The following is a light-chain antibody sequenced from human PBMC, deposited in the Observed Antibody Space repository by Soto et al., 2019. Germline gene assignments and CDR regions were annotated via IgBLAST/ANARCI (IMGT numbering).Light chain of an antibody. CDR3: MQALQSLT. CDR2: FGS. CDR1: QSLLYNNTYNY. Sequence: EIVMTQSPLTLPVTPGEPASISCRSSQSLLYNNTYNYLDWYVQKPGQSPQLLIYFGSNRAPGVPDRFSGSGSGTDFTLKINRGEAEDVGTHYCMQALQSLTFGQGTRLEI. J-gene: IGKJ5*01. V-gene: IGKV2-28*01.